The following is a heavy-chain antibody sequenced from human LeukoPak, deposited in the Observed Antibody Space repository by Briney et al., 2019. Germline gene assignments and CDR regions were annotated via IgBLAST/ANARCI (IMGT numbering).Heavy chain of an antibody. Sequence: GGSLRLSCAASGFTFGSYAMYWVRQAPGKGLEWVSGIFGSGGSAHYADSVKGRFTISRDNSENTVYLQMDSLRAEDTAIYYCAKTTTGYSSGRYPAWPIDYWGQGTLVTVSS. V-gene: IGHV3-23*01. CDR3: AKTTTGYSSGRYPAWPIDY. D-gene: IGHD2-15*01. CDR1: GFTFGSYA. CDR2: IFGSGGSA. J-gene: IGHJ4*02.